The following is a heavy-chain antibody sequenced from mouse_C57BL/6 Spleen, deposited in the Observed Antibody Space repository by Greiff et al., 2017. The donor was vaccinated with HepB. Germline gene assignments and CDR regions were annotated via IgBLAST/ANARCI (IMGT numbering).Heavy chain of an antibody. Sequence: QVHVKQPGAELVRPGTSVKLSCKASGYTFTSYWMHWVKQRPGQGLEWIGVIDPSDSYTNYNQKFKGKATLTVDTSSSTAYMQLSSLTSEDSAVYYCARGDNYAMDYWGQGTSVTVSS. CDR3: ARGDNYAMDY. J-gene: IGHJ4*01. D-gene: IGHD3-3*01. CDR2: IDPSDSYT. CDR1: GYTFTSYW. V-gene: IGHV1-59*01.